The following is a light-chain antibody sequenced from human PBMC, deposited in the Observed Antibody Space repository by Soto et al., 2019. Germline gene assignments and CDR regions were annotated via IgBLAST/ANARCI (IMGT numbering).Light chain of an antibody. V-gene: IGKV1-5*03. J-gene: IGKJ2*01. CDR1: QSISSW. CDR2: KSS. Sequence: DIQMTQSPSTLSASVGDRGTITCRASQSISSWLAWYQQKPGKAPKLLIYKSSSLESGVPSRFSGSGSGTEFTLTISSLQPDDFATYYCQQYNSYPYTFGQGTKLAIK. CDR3: QQYNSYPYT.